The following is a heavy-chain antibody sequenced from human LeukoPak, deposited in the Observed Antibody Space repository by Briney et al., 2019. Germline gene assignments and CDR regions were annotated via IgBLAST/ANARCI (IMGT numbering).Heavy chain of an antibody. CDR3: ARERMERDGYNYLDY. CDR2: ISSNGGST. D-gene: IGHD5-24*01. Sequence: GGSLRLSCAASGFTFSSYAMHWVRQAPGKGLEYVSAISSNGGSTYYANSVKGRFTISRDNSKNTLHLQMGSLRAEDMAVYYCARERMERDGYNYLDYWGQGTLVPVSS. J-gene: IGHJ4*02. V-gene: IGHV3-64*01. CDR1: GFTFSSYA.